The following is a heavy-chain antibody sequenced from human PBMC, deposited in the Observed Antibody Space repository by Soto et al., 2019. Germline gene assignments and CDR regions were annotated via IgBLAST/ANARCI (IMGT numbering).Heavy chain of an antibody. D-gene: IGHD1-26*01. CDR3: AREPYSGTYYFHYGMDV. CDR2: GYYSGST. CDR1: GGSISSYY. Sequence: SETLSLTCTVSGGSISSYYWSWIRQPPGKALEWIGYGYYSGSTSYNPSLRSRVTISVDTSKNQFSLKLSSVTATDTAVYYCAREPYSGTYYFHYGMDVWGQGTTVTVPS. V-gene: IGHV4-59*01. J-gene: IGHJ6*02.